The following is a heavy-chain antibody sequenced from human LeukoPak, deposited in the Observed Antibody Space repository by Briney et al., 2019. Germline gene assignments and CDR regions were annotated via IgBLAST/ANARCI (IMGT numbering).Heavy chain of an antibody. CDR1: GFTFSGYA. J-gene: IGHJ4*02. D-gene: IGHD6-19*01. CDR3: AKDASHSRNGWYVSEY. V-gene: IGHV3-23*01. Sequence: PGGSLRLSCAASGFTFSGYAMSWVRQAPGKGLEWVSVISGSGGSTYYADSVKGRFTISRDNSKNTLYLQMNSLRAEDTAVYYCAKDASHSRNGWYVSEYWGRGTLVTVSS. CDR2: ISGSGGST.